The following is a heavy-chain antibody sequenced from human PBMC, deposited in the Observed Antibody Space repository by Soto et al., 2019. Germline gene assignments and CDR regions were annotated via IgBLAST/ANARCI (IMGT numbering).Heavy chain of an antibody. CDR3: VRGKYSGSYFFDY. D-gene: IGHD1-26*01. V-gene: IGHV3-74*01. Sequence: EVQLVESGGGLVQPGGSPRLSCEASGFSFSDDWMHWVRQAPGKGLVWVSSVSSVGDSTDYADSVKGRFTISRDNAKNTLYLQMNSLGAEDTAVYYCVRGKYSGSYFFDYWGQGTLVTVSS. J-gene: IGHJ4*02. CDR2: VSSVGDST. CDR1: GFSFSDDW.